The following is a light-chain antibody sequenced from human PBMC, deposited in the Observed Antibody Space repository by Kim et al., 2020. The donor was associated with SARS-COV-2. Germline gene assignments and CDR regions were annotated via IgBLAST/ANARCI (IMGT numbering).Light chain of an antibody. V-gene: IGKV1-33*01. CDR2: AAS. J-gene: IGKJ4*01. CDR3: QQCDNLPLT. Sequence: DIQMTQSPSSLSASVGDRVTITCQASQAISNYLNWYQQKPGKAPKLLIYAASNLETGVPSRFSGSGSGTDFTFTISSLQPEDIATYYCQQCDNLPLTFGGGTKVDIK. CDR1: QAISNY.